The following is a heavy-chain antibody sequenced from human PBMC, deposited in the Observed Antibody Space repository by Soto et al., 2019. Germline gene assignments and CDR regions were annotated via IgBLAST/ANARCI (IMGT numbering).Heavy chain of an antibody. Sequence: SETLSLPCTVSGGCISSDDYYWPWIRLPPSRGLEWIGYIHSSGSIYYNPSLKSRATMSIDTARNQFSLKVSSVTVADTAVYYCARDLDGLHDDNSGPYPRPGWGQGTLVT. CDR3: ARDLDGLHDDNSGPYPRPG. CDR1: GGCISSDDYY. J-gene: IGHJ1*01. CDR2: IHSSGSI. D-gene: IGHD3-22*01. V-gene: IGHV4-30-4*01.